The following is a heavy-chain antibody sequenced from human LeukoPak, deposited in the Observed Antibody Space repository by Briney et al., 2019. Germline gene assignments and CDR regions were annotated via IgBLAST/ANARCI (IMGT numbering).Heavy chain of an antibody. CDR2: INTNTGNP. V-gene: IGHV7-4-1*02. J-gene: IGHJ6*02. CDR3: ATSTVVTPPYYYGMDV. Sequence: ASVKVSCNASGYTFTSYAMNWVRQAPGQGLEWMGWINTNTGNPTYAQGFTGRFVFSLDTSVSTAYLQISSLKAEDTAVYYCATSTVVTPPYYYGMDVWGQGTTVTVSS. D-gene: IGHD4-23*01. CDR1: GYTFTSYA.